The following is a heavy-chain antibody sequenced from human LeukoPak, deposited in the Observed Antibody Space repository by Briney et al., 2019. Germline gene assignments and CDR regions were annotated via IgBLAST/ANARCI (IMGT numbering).Heavy chain of an antibody. J-gene: IGHJ4*02. Sequence: TGRSLRLSCAASGFTFTTYAISWVRQAPGRWLEWISAISGSSGIIYYADSVKGRFTISRDNSKNTLYLQMNSLRAEDTAVYYCAKVLNIVVVPTATKPFDYWGQGTLVTVSS. CDR2: ISGSSGII. CDR1: GFTFTTYA. D-gene: IGHD2-2*01. V-gene: IGHV3-23*01. CDR3: AKVLNIVVVPTATKPFDY.